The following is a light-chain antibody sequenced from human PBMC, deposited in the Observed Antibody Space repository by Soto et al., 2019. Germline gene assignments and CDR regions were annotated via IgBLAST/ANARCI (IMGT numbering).Light chain of an antibody. Sequence: EIVMTQSPATLSVSPGERATLSCRASQSVSSNVAWYQQKPGQAPRLLIYSVSTRATGIPARFSGSGSGTEFTLTINSLQSEDFAIYYCQQYNKWTPWTFGQGTKVDIK. CDR2: SVS. CDR3: QQYNKWTPWT. J-gene: IGKJ1*01. CDR1: QSVSSN. V-gene: IGKV3-15*01.